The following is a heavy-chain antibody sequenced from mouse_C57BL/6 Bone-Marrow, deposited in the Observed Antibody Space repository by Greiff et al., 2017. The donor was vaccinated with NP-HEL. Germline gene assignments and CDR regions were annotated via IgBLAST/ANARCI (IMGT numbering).Heavy chain of an antibody. CDR1: GFNIKDDY. J-gene: IGHJ2*01. CDR3: TTSPGYFDY. Sequence: VQLKESGAELVRPGASVKLSCTASGFNIKDDYMHWVKQRPEQGLEWIGWIDPENGDTEYASKFQGKATITADTSSNTAYLQLSSLTSEDTAVYYCTTSPGYFDYWGQGTTLTVSS. V-gene: IGHV14-4*01. CDR2: IDPENGDT.